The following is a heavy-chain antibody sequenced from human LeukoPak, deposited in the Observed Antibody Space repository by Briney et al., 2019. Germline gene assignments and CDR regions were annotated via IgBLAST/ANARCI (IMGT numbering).Heavy chain of an antibody. CDR3: ARNHQGRTYYYYYYYMDV. Sequence: SETLSLTCTVSGGSISSYYWSWIRQPPGKGLEWIGYIYYSGSTNYYPSLKSRVTISVDTSKNQFSLKLSSVTAADTAVYYCARNHQGRTYYYYYYYMDVWGKGTTVTVSS. CDR1: GGSISSYY. V-gene: IGHV4-59*01. D-gene: IGHD1-14*01. CDR2: IYYSGST. J-gene: IGHJ6*03.